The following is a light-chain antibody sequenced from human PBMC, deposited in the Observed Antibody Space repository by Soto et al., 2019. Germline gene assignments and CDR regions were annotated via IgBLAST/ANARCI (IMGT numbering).Light chain of an antibody. CDR3: QQYDNLLALT. V-gene: IGKV1-33*01. CDR1: QDISNY. CDR2: DAS. J-gene: IGKJ4*01. Sequence: DIQMTQSPSSLSASVGDRVTITCQASQDISNYLNWYQQKPGKDPKLLIYDASNLETGVPSRFSGSASGTDFTFTISSLQPEDIATYYCQQYDNLLALTFGGGTKVEIK.